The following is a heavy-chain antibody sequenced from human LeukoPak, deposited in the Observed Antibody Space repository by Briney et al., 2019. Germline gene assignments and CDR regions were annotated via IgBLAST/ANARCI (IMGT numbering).Heavy chain of an antibody. CDR2: INHSGST. D-gene: IGHD3-3*01. V-gene: IGHV4-34*01. J-gene: IGHJ6*04. CDR3: VRGRRPARYYDFGGDV. CDR1: GGSFSGYY. Sequence: SETLSLTCAVYGGSFSGYYWSWIRQPPGKGLEWIGEINHSGSTNYNPSLKSRVTISVDTSKNQFSLKLSSVTAADTAVYYCVRGRRPARYYDFGGDVWGKGTTVTVSS.